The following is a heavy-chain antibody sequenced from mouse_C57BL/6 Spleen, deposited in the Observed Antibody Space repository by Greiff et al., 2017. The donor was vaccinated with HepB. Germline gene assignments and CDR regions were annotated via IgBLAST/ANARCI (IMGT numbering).Heavy chain of an antibody. Sequence: QVQLKQSGAELVKPGASVKLSCKASGYTFTSYWMHWVKQRPGQGLEWIGMIHPNSGSTNYNEKFQSKATPTVDNSASTAYMQLSSLTSEDSAVYYCARGWDDGSSWFAYWGQGTLVTVSA. CDR2: IHPNSGST. V-gene: IGHV1-64*01. J-gene: IGHJ3*01. CDR3: ARGWDDGSSWFAY. D-gene: IGHD2-3*01. CDR1: GYTFTSYW.